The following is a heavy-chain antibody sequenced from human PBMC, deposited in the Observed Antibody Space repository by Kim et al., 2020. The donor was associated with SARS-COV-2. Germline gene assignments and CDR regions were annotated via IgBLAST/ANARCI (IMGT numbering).Heavy chain of an antibody. J-gene: IGHJ6*02. Sequence: GGSLRLSCAASGFTFSSYDMHWVRQATGKGLEWVSGINTVGDTYYPGSVKGRFTISRENAKNSLYLQMNSLRAGDTAVYYCARDQGDYGMDVWGQGTTVT. V-gene: IGHV3-13*01. CDR3: ARDQGDYGMDV. CDR1: GFTFSSYD. CDR2: INTVGDT.